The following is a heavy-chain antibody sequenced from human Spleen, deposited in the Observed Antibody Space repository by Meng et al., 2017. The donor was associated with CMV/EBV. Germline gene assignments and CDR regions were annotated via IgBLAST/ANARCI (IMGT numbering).Heavy chain of an antibody. CDR2: IIPILGIA. CDR3: ARGDFCSSTSCYFRY. J-gene: IGHJ4*02. Sequence: SVKVSCKASGGTFSSYAISWVRQAPGQGLEWMGGIIPILGIANYAQKFQGRVTITADKSTSTAYMELSSLRSEDMAVYYCARGDFCSSTSCYFRYWGQGTLVTVSS. V-gene: IGHV1-69*10. CDR1: GGTFSSYA. D-gene: IGHD2-2*01.